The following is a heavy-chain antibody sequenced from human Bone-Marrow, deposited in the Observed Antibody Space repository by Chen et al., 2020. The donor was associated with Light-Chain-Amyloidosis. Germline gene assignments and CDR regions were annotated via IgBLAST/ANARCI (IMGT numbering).Heavy chain of an antibody. CDR2: ISVSGASG. V-gene: IGHV3-23*04. CDR3: AKYISYDDILPGYPADAFDI. D-gene: IGHD3-9*01. J-gene: IGHJ3*02. CDR1: VFAFSSNA. Sequence: EVQLVGSGGGLLQRGGSLRLPCAASVFAFSSNAISWVRQAPGKGLGWVFTISVSGASGFSGHSVNGRFTISRENSKTALFLQMNSLSAEDTAVYYCAKYISYDDILPGYPADAFDIWGQGTMVTVSS.